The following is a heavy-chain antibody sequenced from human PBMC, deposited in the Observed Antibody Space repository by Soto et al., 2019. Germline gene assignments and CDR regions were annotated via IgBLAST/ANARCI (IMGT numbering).Heavy chain of an antibody. CDR2: INHSGST. J-gene: IGHJ5*02. D-gene: IGHD2-2*01. Sequence: QVQLQQWGAGLLKPSETLSLTCAVYGGSFSGYYWSWIRQPPGKGLEWIGEINHSGSTNYNQSLKSRVTISVATSKNQCPLKRSSGPAADTAVYYCARRPLGYCSSTSCDVNWFDPWGQGTLVTVSS. CDR1: GGSFSGYY. CDR3: ARRPLGYCSSTSCDVNWFDP. V-gene: IGHV4-34*01.